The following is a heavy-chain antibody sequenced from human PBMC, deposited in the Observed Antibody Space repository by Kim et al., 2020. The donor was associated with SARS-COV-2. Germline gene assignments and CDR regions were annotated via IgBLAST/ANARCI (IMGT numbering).Heavy chain of an antibody. CDR1: GFIFRDYA. J-gene: IGHJ4*02. CDR2: IRGTCGST. CDR3: AKDGRGYADDY. D-gene: IGHD5-12*01. Sequence: GGSLRLSCAASGFIFRDYAMSWVRQAPGKGLEWVSDIRGTCGSTYYADSVKGRFSISRDNSKNTLYLQMNSLRAEDTAVYYCAKDGRGYADDYWGQGTLVTVSS. V-gene: IGHV3-23*01.